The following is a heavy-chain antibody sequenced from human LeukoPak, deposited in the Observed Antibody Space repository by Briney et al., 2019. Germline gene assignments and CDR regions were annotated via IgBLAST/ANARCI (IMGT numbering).Heavy chain of an antibody. Sequence: PGGSLRLSCAASGFTFSSYSMNWVRQAPGKGLEWVSSISSSSSYIYYADSVKGRFTISRDNAKNSLYLQMNSLRAEDTAVYYCARDVRSYDYIWGSYRAYYYYYMDVWGKGTTVTVSS. V-gene: IGHV3-21*01. CDR2: ISSSSSYI. CDR1: GFTFSSYS. J-gene: IGHJ6*03. CDR3: ARDVRSYDYIWGSYRAYYYYYMDV. D-gene: IGHD3-16*02.